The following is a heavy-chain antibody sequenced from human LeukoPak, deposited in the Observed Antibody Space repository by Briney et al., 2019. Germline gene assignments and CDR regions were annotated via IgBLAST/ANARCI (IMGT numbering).Heavy chain of an antibody. CDR2: IYSGGST. CDR3: ASGSGSYRTHYYYMDV. J-gene: IGHJ6*03. Sequence: GGSLRLSCAASGFTVSSNYMSWVRQAPGKGPEWVSVIYSGGSTYYADSVKGRFTISRDNSKNTLYLQMNILRAEDTAVYYCASGSGSYRTHYYYMDVWGTGTTVTVSS. V-gene: IGHV3-53*01. CDR1: GFTVSSNY. D-gene: IGHD3-10*01.